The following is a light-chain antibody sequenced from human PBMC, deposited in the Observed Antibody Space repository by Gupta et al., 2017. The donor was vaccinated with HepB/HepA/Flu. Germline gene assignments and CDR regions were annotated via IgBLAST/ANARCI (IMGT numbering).Light chain of an antibody. V-gene: IGLV2-14*03. CDR3: SSYTTGNTQV. CDR2: DVS. CDR1: NSDVGSYHS. Sequence: SALPQPASVSGSPGQSINIPFPGTNSDVGSYHSVSCYQQHPAKGHELMIYDVSKRPAGVADRFSVSKSGTTASLTISGPQVEDDADYYCSSYTTGNTQVFGGGIRLTVL. J-gene: IGLJ3*02.